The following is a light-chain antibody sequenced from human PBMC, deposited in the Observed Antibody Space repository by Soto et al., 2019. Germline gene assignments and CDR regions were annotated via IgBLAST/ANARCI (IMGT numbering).Light chain of an antibody. Sequence: EIVMTQSPATLSVSPGERVTLSCRASESLSTYLAWYQQKPGQAPRLLIYGASTRATGVPARFSGSGSATDFTLTISSLQSEDSAVYYCQSYNDWPFSFGQGTKLQIK. J-gene: IGKJ2*01. CDR1: ESLSTY. CDR2: GAS. CDR3: QSYNDWPFS. V-gene: IGKV3-15*01.